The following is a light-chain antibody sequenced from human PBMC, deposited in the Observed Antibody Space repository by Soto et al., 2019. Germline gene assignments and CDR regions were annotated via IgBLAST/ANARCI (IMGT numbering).Light chain of an antibody. CDR2: EVS. CDR3: SSYTSINTWV. J-gene: IGLJ3*02. V-gene: IGLV2-14*01. Sequence: QSVLTQPASVSGSPGQWITISCTGTSSDVGGYNYVSWYQQHPGKAPKLMIYEVSNRPSGVSNRFSGSKSGNTASLTISGLQAEDEADYYCSSYTSINTWVFGGGTQLTVL. CDR1: SSDVGGYNY.